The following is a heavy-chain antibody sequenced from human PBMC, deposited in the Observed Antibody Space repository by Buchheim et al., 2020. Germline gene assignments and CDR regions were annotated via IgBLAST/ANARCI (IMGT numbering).Heavy chain of an antibody. V-gene: IGHV3-74*01. J-gene: IGHJ6*02. CDR3: ARTYYDFWSGAYYYYYGMDV. CDR1: GFTFSSYW. CDR2: NNSDGSST. D-gene: IGHD3-3*01. Sequence: EVQLVESGGGLVQPGGSLRLSCAASGFTFSSYWMHWVRQAPGKGLVWVSRNNSDGSSTSYADSVKGRFTIPRDNAKNTLYLQMNSLRAEDTAVYYCARTYYDFWSGAYYYYYGMDVWGQGTT.